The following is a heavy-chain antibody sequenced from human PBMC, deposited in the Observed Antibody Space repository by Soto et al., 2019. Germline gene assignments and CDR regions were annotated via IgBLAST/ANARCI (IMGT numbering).Heavy chain of an antibody. D-gene: IGHD2-2*01. CDR1: GYTFTSYD. V-gene: IGHV1-8*01. Sequence: ASVKVSCKASGYTFTSYDINWVRQATGQGLEWMGWMNPNSGNTGYAQKFQGRVTMTRNTSISTAYMELSSLRSEDTAVYYCARVVGWSSPDAFEIWGQGTMVTVSS. J-gene: IGHJ3*02. CDR2: MNPNSGNT. CDR3: ARVVGWSSPDAFEI.